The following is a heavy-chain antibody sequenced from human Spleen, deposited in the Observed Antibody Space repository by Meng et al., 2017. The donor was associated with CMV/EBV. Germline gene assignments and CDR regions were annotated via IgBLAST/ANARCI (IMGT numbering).Heavy chain of an antibody. J-gene: IGHJ3*02. D-gene: IGHD1-26*01. CDR3: ARGTYTEVGATPDAFDI. CDR1: GYTFTGYY. Sequence: SVKVSCKASGYTFTGYYIHWVRQAPGQGLEWMGGFIPIFGTANYAQKFQGRVTISTDESTSTAFMDLGSLTSEDTAVYYCARGTYTEVGATPDAFDIWGQGTMVTVS. V-gene: IGHV1-69*05. CDR2: FIPIFGTA.